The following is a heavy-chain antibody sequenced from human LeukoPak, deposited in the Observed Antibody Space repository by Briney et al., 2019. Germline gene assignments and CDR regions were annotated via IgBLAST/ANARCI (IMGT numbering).Heavy chain of an antibody. CDR3: AKSLRLGELSSLDY. J-gene: IGHJ4*02. CDR1: GFTYSNYG. V-gene: IGHV3-30*18. Sequence: PGRSLRLSCAASGFTYSNYGMNWVRQAPGKGLEWVAVISYDGSDKHYADSVKGRFTISRDNSKNTLYLQMNSLRAEDTAVYYCAKSLRLGELSSLDYWGQGTLVTVSS. CDR2: ISYDGSDK. D-gene: IGHD3-16*02.